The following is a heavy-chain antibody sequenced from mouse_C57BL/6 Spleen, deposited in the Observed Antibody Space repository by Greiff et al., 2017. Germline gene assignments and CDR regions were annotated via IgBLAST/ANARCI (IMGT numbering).Heavy chain of an antibody. Sequence: QVQLQQSGAELARPGASVKLSCKASGYTFTSYGISWVKQRTGQGLEWIGEIYPRSGNTYYNEKFKGKATLTADKSSSTAYMELRSLTSEDSAVYFCARRDDGYYEGFDYWGQGTTLTVSS. CDR3: ARRDDGYYEGFDY. CDR2: IYPRSGNT. J-gene: IGHJ2*01. CDR1: GYTFTSYG. D-gene: IGHD2-3*01. V-gene: IGHV1-81*01.